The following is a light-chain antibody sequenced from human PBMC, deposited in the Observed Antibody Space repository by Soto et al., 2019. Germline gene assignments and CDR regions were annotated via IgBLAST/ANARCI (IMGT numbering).Light chain of an antibody. CDR2: DAS. V-gene: IGKV3-11*01. CDR3: QQRSDWPPWT. Sequence: EIVLTQSPATLSLSPGERATLSCRASQSVTNSLAWYQQKGGQAPRLLIYDASNRATGIPARFSGSGSGTDLTLTISSLEPEDFAVYYCQQRSDWPPWTFGQGTKVEVK. CDR1: QSVTNS. J-gene: IGKJ1*01.